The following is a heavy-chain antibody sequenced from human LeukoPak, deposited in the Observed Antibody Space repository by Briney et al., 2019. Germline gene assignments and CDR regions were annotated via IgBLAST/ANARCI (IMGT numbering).Heavy chain of an antibody. D-gene: IGHD3-10*01. Sequence: ASVKVSCKASGYTFTSYGISWVRQAPGQGLEWMGWISAYNGNTNYAQKLQGRVTMTTDTSTSTAYMELSSLRSEDTAVYYCARGSFGELSYYYYYMDVWGKGTTVTISS. CDR3: ARGSFGELSYYYYYMDV. J-gene: IGHJ6*03. V-gene: IGHV1-18*01. CDR2: ISAYNGNT. CDR1: GYTFTSYG.